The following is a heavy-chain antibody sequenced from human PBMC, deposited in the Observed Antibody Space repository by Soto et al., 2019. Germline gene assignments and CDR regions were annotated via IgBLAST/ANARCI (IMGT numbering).Heavy chain of an antibody. D-gene: IGHD3-22*01. J-gene: IGHJ4*02. V-gene: IGHV1-2*04. CDR2: INPNSGGT. Sequence: QVQLVQSGAEVKKPGASVKVSCKASGYAFTDYYMHWVRQAPGQGLEWMGWINPNSGGTNYAQKFQHWVNITRDTSISTAYMEVNGDDTSVYYCAREYSSSDDLDYWGQGTLGTVSS. CDR1: GYAFTDYY. CDR3: AREYSSSDDLDY.